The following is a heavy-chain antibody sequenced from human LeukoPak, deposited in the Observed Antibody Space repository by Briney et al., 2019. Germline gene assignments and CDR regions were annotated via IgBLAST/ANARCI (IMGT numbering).Heavy chain of an antibody. D-gene: IGHD3-22*01. Sequence: GASVKVSCKASGYTFSNYGISWARQAPGQGLELMGWISGYNGNTNYAQKVQGRVTMTTDTSTSTAYMELRSLRSDDTAVYYCARDLTHRRNYDSSGYQIVPAFWGQGTLVTVSS. CDR2: ISGYNGNT. CDR3: ARDLTHRRNYDSSGYQIVPAF. V-gene: IGHV1-18*01. CDR1: GYTFSNYG. J-gene: IGHJ4*02.